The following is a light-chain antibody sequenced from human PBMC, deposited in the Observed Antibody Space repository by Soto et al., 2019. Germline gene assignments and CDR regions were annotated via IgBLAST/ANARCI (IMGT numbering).Light chain of an antibody. CDR2: GPS. CDR3: QKYGSSPIN. Sequence: EIVLTQSPGTLSVSPGERATISCRASQSVSSSYLAWYQQKPGQAPRLLIYGPSSRATGIPDRFSGSGSGTDFTLTISRLEPEDSALYYCQKYGSSPINCGQGTRLEIK. CDR1: QSVSSSY. J-gene: IGKJ5*01. V-gene: IGKV3-20*01.